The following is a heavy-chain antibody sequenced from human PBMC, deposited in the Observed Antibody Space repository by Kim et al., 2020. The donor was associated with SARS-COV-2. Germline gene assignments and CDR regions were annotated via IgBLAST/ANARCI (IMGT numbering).Heavy chain of an antibody. D-gene: IGHD2-2*01. J-gene: IGHJ5*02. Sequence: SETLSLTCAVSGGSISSGGYSWSWIRQPPGKGLEWIGYIYHSGSTYYNPSLKSRVTISVDRSKNQFSLKLSSVTAADTAVYYCARGSLDCSSTSCGPPEFDPWGEGTLVTVSS. CDR3: ARGSLDCSSTSCGPPEFDP. V-gene: IGHV4-30-2*01. CDR1: GGSISSGGYS. CDR2: IYHSGST.